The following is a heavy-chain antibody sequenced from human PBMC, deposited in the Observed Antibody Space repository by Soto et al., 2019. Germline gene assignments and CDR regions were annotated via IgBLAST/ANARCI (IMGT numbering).Heavy chain of an antibody. Sequence: GGSLRLSCAASGFTVSSNYMSWVRQAPGKGLEWVSVIYSGGSTYYADPVKGRFTISRDNSKNTLYLQMNSLRAEDTAVYYCAREVFTMVRGVITTEDYWGQGTLVTVSS. CDR3: AREVFTMVRGVITTEDY. CDR2: IYSGGST. D-gene: IGHD3-10*01. CDR1: GFTVSSNY. V-gene: IGHV3-53*01. J-gene: IGHJ4*02.